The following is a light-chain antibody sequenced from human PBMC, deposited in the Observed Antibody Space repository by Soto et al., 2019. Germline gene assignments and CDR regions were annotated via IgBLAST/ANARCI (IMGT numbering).Light chain of an antibody. CDR1: QNIRNY. J-gene: IGKJ2*01. Sequence: DIQMTQSPSSLSASVGGRVTITFRASQNIRNYLNWYQQRPGKTTNLLVYAASHLRDRVPSRFSGCGSGTDFTLIIISLQPEDFASYYCQRLLSTSSYTFGQGTRVDIK. CDR2: AAS. V-gene: IGKV1-39*01. CDR3: QRLLSTSSYT.